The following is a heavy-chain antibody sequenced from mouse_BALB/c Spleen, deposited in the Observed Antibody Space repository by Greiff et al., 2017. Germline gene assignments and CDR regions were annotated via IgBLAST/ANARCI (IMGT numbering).Heavy chain of an antibody. D-gene: IGHD2-3*01. Sequence: EVQGVESGGGLVKPGGSRKLSCAASGFTFSSFGMHWVRQAPEKGLEWVAYISSGSSTIYYADTVKGRFTISRDNPKNTLFLQMTSLRSEDTAMYYCARGNDGYFDYWGQGTTLTVSS. V-gene: IGHV5-17*02. CDR2: ISSGSSTI. CDR3: ARGNDGYFDY. J-gene: IGHJ2*01. CDR1: GFTFSSFG.